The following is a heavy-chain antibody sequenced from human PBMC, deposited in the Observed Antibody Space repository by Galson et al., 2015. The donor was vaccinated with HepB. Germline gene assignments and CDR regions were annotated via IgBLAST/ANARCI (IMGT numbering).Heavy chain of an antibody. V-gene: IGHV7-4-1*02. CDR3: ARDPVWQLADPNYYYYGMDV. D-gene: IGHD6-6*01. CDR1: GYTFTNYA. J-gene: IGHJ6*02. Sequence: SVKVSCKASGYTFTNYAMHWVRQAPGQGLEWMGWINTNTGNPTYAQGFTGRFVFSLDTSVSTAYLQISSLKAEDTAVYYCARDPVWQLADPNYYYYGMDVWGQGTTVTVSS. CDR2: INTNTGNP.